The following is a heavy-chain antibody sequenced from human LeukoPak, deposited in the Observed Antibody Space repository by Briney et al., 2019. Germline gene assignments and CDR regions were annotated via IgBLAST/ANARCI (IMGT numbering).Heavy chain of an antibody. V-gene: IGHV3-48*03. CDR1: GFTFSSYE. Sequence: GGSLRLSCVVSGFTFSSYEMNWVRQVPGKGLEWIAYIRSSRSTIYYADSVKGRFIISRDNAKNSLYLQMDSLRAEDTGLYYCARDSGVTGRPDYSDYWGQGTLVAVSS. J-gene: IGHJ4*02. CDR2: IRSSRSTI. CDR3: ARDSGVTGRPDYSDY. D-gene: IGHD6-6*01.